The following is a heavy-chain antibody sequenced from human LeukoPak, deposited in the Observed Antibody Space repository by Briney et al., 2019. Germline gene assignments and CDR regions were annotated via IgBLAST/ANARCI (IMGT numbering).Heavy chain of an antibody. CDR3: ASSSWDERNFQH. J-gene: IGHJ1*01. CDR2: IYYSGST. Sequence: SETLSLTCTVSGVSISSSSYFWGWIRQPPGKGLEWIGSIYYSGSTYYNPSLKSRVTISVDTSKNQFSLKLSSVTAADTAVYYCASSSWDERNFQHWGQGTLVTVSS. CDR1: GVSISSSSYF. D-gene: IGHD6-13*01. V-gene: IGHV4-39*01.